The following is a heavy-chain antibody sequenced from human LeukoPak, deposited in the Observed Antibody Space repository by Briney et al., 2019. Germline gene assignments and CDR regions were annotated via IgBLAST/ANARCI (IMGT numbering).Heavy chain of an antibody. CDR1: GYTFTSYY. CDR2: INPSGGST. D-gene: IGHD6-13*01. Sequence: ASVKVSCKASGYTFTSYYMHWVRQAPGQGLEWMGIINPSGGSTSYAQKFQGRVTITADKSTSTAYMELSSLRSEDTAVYYCARAKGDSSSWYQNWFDPWGQGTLVTVSS. J-gene: IGHJ5*02. CDR3: ARAKGDSSSWYQNWFDP. V-gene: IGHV1-46*01.